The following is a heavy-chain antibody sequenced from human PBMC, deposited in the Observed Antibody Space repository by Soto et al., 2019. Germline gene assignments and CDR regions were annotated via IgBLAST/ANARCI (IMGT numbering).Heavy chain of an antibody. V-gene: IGHV1-69*06. Sequence: GASVKVSCKASGGTFSSYAISWVRQAPGQGLEWMGGIIPIFGTANYAQKFQGRVTITADKSTSTVYTELSSLRSEDTAVYYCASPYGGNSHDYYGMDVWGQGTTVTVS. CDR3: ASPYGGNSHDYYGMDV. J-gene: IGHJ6*02. D-gene: IGHD4-17*01. CDR1: GGTFSSYA. CDR2: IIPIFGTA.